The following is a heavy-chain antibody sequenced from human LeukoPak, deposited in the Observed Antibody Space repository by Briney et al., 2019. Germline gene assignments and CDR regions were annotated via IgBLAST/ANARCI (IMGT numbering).Heavy chain of an antibody. CDR3: AKERRKPKQWLVPRFLDY. D-gene: IGHD6-19*01. V-gene: IGHV3-9*01. J-gene: IGHJ4*02. Sequence: GGSLRLSCAASGFTFSSYEMNWVRQAPGKGLEWVSGISWNSGSIGYADSVKGRFTISRDNAKNSLYLQMNSLRAEDTALYYCAKERRKPKQWLVPRFLDYWGQGTLVTVSS. CDR1: GFTFSSYE. CDR2: ISWNSGSI.